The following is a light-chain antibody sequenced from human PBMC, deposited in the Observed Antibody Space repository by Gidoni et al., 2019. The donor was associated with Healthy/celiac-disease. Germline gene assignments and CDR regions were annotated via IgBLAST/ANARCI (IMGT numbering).Light chain of an antibody. Sequence: SAELTQDPAVSVALGQTVRITCQGDSLRSYYASWYQQKPGQAPVLVIYGKNNRPLGIPDRFSGSSSGNTASLTITGAQAEDEADYYCNSRDSSGNYVFGTGTKVTVL. J-gene: IGLJ1*01. V-gene: IGLV3-19*01. CDR1: SLRSYY. CDR2: GKN. CDR3: NSRDSSGNYV.